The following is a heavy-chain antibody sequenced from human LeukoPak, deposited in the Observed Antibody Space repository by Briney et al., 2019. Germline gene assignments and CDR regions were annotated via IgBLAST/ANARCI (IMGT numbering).Heavy chain of an antibody. CDR2: INYRGTT. CDR3: ARHSAGSPGIVYIDN. V-gene: IGHV4-39*01. D-gene: IGHD1-26*01. J-gene: IGHJ4*02. Sequence: KASETLSLTCTVSGDSISNTHNYWGWIRQPPGKGLEWIASINYRGTTDYHPSLQGRVTISVDTSKNQFSVKLTSMTAADSAVYFCARHSAGSPGIVYIDNWGQGTLVTVSS. CDR1: GDSISNTHNY.